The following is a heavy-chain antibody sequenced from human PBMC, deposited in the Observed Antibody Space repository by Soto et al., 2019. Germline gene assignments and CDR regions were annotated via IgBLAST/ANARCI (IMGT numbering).Heavy chain of an antibody. D-gene: IGHD6-19*01. CDR2: INAGNGNT. Sequence: QVQLAQSGAEVKKPGASVKVSCKASGYTFTSYAIHWVRQAPGQRLEWMGWINAGNGNTKYSQKFQHRVTITTDTSAKTAYMELSSLRSEDTAVYYCARDGAVAGDSNFDYWGQGTLVTVSS. CDR3: ARDGAVAGDSNFDY. J-gene: IGHJ4*02. V-gene: IGHV1-3*01. CDR1: GYTFTSYA.